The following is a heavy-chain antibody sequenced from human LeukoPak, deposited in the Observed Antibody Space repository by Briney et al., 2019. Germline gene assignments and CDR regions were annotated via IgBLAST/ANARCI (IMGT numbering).Heavy chain of an antibody. Sequence: ASVKVSCKASGGTFSSYAISWVRQAPGQGLEWMGRIIPMLGKANNAQKFQGRVTIAADKSTSTAYMELSSLRSEDTAVYYCARDLAGAVDYWGQGTLVTVSS. CDR1: GGTFSSYA. CDR3: ARDLAGAVDY. D-gene: IGHD1-26*01. V-gene: IGHV1-69*04. J-gene: IGHJ4*02. CDR2: IIPMLGKA.